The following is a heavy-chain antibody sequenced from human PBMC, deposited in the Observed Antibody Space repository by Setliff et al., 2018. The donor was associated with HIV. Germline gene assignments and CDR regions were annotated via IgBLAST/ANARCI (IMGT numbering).Heavy chain of an antibody. D-gene: IGHD1-26*01. Sequence: SETLSLTCKVSGGSFNTRRTKWGWIRQSPGKGLEWIGSIFYFGSVTYNPSLKSRPLISIDTSKTQFSLNLRSVTAADTAVYYCVRELLGSGGTVPEVNFFDFWGQGTLVTV. J-gene: IGHJ4*02. V-gene: IGHV4-39*07. CDR2: IFYFGSV. CDR3: VRELLGSGGTVPEVNFFDF. CDR1: GGSFNTRRTK.